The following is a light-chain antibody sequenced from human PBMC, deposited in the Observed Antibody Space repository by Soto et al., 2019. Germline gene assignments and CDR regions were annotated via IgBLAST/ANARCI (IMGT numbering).Light chain of an antibody. CDR1: QSVSSSY. CDR3: QKYGSSPGT. Sequence: EIVLTQSPGTLSLSPGERATLSCRASQSVSSSYLAWYQQKPGQAPGLLIYGASSRATGIPDRFSGSGSGTDFTLTISRLEPEDFAVYYCQKYGSSPGTFGQGTKVEIK. J-gene: IGKJ1*01. V-gene: IGKV3-20*01. CDR2: GAS.